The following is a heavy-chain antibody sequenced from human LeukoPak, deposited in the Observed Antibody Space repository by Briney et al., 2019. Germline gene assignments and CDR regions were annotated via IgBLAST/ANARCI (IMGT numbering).Heavy chain of an antibody. Sequence: PSETLSLTCTVSGGSISSGGYYWSWIRQPPGKGLEWIGYIYHSGSTYYNPSLKSRVTISVDRSKNQFSLKLSSATAADTAVYYCARVIVATFPSYYYYYMDVWGKGTTVTVSS. V-gene: IGHV4-30-2*01. CDR3: ARVIVATFPSYYYYYMDV. J-gene: IGHJ6*03. CDR2: IYHSGST. CDR1: GGSISSGGYY. D-gene: IGHD5-12*01.